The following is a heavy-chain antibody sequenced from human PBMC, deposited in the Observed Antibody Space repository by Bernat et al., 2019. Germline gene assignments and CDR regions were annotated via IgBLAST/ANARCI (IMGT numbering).Heavy chain of an antibody. D-gene: IGHD6-25*01. CDR1: GFTFSDYS. J-gene: IGHJ6*02. CDR2: VSYDGRNK. Sequence: VQLVESGGGVVQPGRSLRLSCVASGFTFSDYSLHWVRQAPGKGLEWVAVVSYDGRNKYYADSVQARFIISRDDSENTQYLQMDSLKSEDTAVYYCVRDGAALYYYHGMDVWGRGTTVTVSS. V-gene: IGHV3-30*04. CDR3: VRDGAALYYYHGMDV.